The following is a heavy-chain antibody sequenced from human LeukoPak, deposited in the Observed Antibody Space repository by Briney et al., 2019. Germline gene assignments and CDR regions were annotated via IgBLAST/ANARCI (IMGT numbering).Heavy chain of an antibody. Sequence: APVKVSCKASGYTFTSYYMHWVRQAPGQGLEWMGIINPSGGSTSYAQKFQGRVTMTRDMSTSTVYMELSSLRSEDTAVCYCARAFYYYDSSGYYYDWFDPWGQGTLVTVSS. CDR3: ARAFYYYDSSGYYYDWFDP. J-gene: IGHJ5*02. CDR1: GYTFTSYY. V-gene: IGHV1-46*01. D-gene: IGHD3-22*01. CDR2: INPSGGST.